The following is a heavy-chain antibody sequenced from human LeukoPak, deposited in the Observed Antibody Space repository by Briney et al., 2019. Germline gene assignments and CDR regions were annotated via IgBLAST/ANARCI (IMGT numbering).Heavy chain of an antibody. CDR1: GFTFSSYA. V-gene: IGHV3-30*04. CDR2: ISYDGSYR. Sequence: GGSPRLSCAASGFTFSSYAMHWVRQAPGKGLEWVAVISYDGSYRHYADSVKGRFTISRDISMSTLYLQMNSLRTEDTAVYYCARAQHRGWGFDYWGQGTLVTVSS. J-gene: IGHJ4*02. D-gene: IGHD1-26*01. CDR3: ARAQHRGWGFDY.